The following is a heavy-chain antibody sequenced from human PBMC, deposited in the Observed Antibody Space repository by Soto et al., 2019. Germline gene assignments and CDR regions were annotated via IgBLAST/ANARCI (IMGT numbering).Heavy chain of an antibody. J-gene: IGHJ4*02. Sequence: VQLQESGPGLLKPSETLSLTCTVSGGSISSPSYNWGWVRQPPGKGPEWIGSFFFGGRTHYNPSLQGRPAISVDTARSQVSLVLTSVTAADTAVYYCTTLASTHFDSWGRGALVTVSS. CDR3: TTLASTHFDS. CDR1: GGSISSPSYN. V-gene: IGHV4-39*01. D-gene: IGHD1-1*01. CDR2: FFFGGRT.